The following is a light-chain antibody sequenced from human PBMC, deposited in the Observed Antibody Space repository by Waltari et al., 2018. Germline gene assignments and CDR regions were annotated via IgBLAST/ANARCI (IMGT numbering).Light chain of an antibody. CDR3: QQYDHLPLT. CDR2: DAS. Sequence: DIQMTQSPSSLSASVGDRVTITCQASQDISNYLNWFQQKPERAPKLLIFDASTLESGVPSRFSGSGSGTHFTFTIYSLQPEDIATYYCQQYDHLPLTFGGGTKVEIK. J-gene: IGKJ4*01. V-gene: IGKV1-33*01. CDR1: QDISNY.